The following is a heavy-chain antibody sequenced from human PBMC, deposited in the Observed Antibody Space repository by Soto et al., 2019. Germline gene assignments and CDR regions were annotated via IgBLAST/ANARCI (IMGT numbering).Heavy chain of an antibody. CDR2: ISYDGSNK. CDR3: ARDIVVVPAAAYGMDV. Sequence: LRLSCAASGFTFSSYAMHWVRQAPGKGLEWVAVISYDGSNKYYADSVKGRFTISRDNSKNTLYLQMNSLRAEDTAVYYCARDIVVVPAAAYGMDVWGQGTTVTVSS. J-gene: IGHJ6*02. V-gene: IGHV3-30-3*01. D-gene: IGHD2-2*01. CDR1: GFTFSSYA.